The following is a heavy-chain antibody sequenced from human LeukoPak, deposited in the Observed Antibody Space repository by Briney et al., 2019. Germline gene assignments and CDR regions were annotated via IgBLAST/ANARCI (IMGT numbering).Heavy chain of an antibody. D-gene: IGHD3-22*01. J-gene: IGHJ4*02. Sequence: GASVKVSFKSSVYTFTSYDINWVRQATGQGREWVGWMNLNSCNTGYAQNFQGRVTMTRNTSISTAYMELSSLRSEDTAVYYCARGMGSGSYSAAYYFDYWGQGTLVTVSS. CDR2: MNLNSCNT. CDR3: ARGMGSGSYSAAYYFDY. V-gene: IGHV1-8*01. CDR1: VYTFTSYD.